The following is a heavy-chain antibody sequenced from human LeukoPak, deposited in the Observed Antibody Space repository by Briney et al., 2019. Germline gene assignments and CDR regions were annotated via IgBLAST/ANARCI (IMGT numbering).Heavy chain of an antibody. V-gene: IGHV5-51*01. CDR3: ARRKGCSSTSCPPDY. D-gene: IGHD2-2*01. CDR1: GYSFPTYW. J-gene: IGHJ4*02. CDR2: IYPGDSDT. Sequence: ESLKISCKGSGYSFPTYWIGWVRQMPGKGLEWMGIIYPGDSDTRYSPSFQGQVTISADKSISTAYLQWSSLKASDTAMYYCARRKGCSSTSCPPDYWGQGTMVTVSS.